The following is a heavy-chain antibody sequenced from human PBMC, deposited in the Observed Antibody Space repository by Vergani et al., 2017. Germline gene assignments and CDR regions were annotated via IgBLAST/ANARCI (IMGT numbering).Heavy chain of an antibody. D-gene: IGHD5-24*01. CDR1: GVSIGSNSYY. CDR3: ARVGGYNLSFDY. J-gene: IGHJ4*02. V-gene: IGHV4-39*01. CDR2: IYYTGTT. Sequence: QLQLQESGPGLVKPSETLSLTCTVSGVSIGSNSYYWGWIRQPPGKGLEWIGTIYYTGTTYYNEAHKSRLTISVDTSKNQFSLKLSSVTAADTAVYYCARVGGYNLSFDYWGQGTLVTVSS.